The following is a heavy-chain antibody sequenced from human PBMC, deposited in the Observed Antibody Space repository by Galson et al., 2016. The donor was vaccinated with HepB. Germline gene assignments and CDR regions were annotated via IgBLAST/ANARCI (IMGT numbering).Heavy chain of an antibody. Sequence: SLRLSCAVSGFSFSAFGMHWVRQAPGKGLEWLAFISDDGTLKYYGNSVKDRPSISRENSKNTLNLQINSLTVEDTAVYFCARTVTSYGIDFWGQGTLVAVSS. D-gene: IGHD4-17*01. CDR1: GFSFSAFG. CDR2: ISDDGTLK. CDR3: ARTVTSYGIDF. J-gene: IGHJ4*02. V-gene: IGHV3-30*03.